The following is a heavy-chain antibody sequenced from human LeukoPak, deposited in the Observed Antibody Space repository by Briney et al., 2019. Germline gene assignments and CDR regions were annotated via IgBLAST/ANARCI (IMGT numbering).Heavy chain of an antibody. CDR3: ARVGEHSSSWYIYYYGMDV. Sequence: PGGSLRISCAASGFTFSSYGMQWVRQAPRKGLKWVAVIWYDGSNKYYADSVKGRFTISRDNSKNTLYLQMNSLRAEDTAVYYCARVGEHSSSWYIYYYGMDVWGQGTTVTVSS. J-gene: IGHJ6*02. CDR1: GFTFSSYG. CDR2: IWYDGSNK. D-gene: IGHD6-13*01. V-gene: IGHV3-33*01.